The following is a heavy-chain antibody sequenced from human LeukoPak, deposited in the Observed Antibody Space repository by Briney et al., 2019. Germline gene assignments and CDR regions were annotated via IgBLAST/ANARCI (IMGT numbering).Heavy chain of an antibody. CDR2: IYYSGGT. V-gene: IGHV4-59*01. Sequence: SETLSLTCTVSGGSISSYYWSWIRQPPGKGLEWIGYIYYSGGTNYNPSLKSRVTISVDTSKNQFSLKLSSVPAAATAVYYCARNVRSFEGRDYMDVWGKGTTVTISS. CDR3: ARNVRSFEGRDYMDV. CDR1: GGSISSYY. J-gene: IGHJ6*03. D-gene: IGHD3-9*01.